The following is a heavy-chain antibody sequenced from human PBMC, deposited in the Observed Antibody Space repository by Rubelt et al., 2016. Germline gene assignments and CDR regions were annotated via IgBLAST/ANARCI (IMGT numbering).Heavy chain of an antibody. J-gene: IGHJ4*02. D-gene: IGHD6-25*01. CDR2: FSHSGGT. V-gene: IGHV4-34*01. CDR1: GESFSGYY. CDR3: ARVRSSATMAPYYFDY. Sequence: QVQLQQWGAGLLKPSETLSLTCAVYGESFSGYYWTWIRQPPGKGLEWIGDFSHSGGTNYNPSLKSRVTISVDTSKNQFSLKLSSVTAADTAVYYCARVRSSATMAPYYFDYWGQGTLVTVSS.